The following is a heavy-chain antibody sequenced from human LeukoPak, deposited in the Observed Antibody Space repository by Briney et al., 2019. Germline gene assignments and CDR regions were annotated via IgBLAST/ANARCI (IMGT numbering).Heavy chain of an antibody. CDR2: ISYDGSNK. J-gene: IGHJ6*03. Sequence: GGSLRLSCAASGFTFSSYGMHWVRQAPGKGLEWVAVISYDGSNKYYADSVKGRFTISRDNSKNTLYLQMNSLRAEDTAVYYCAKVGAWSLDYMDVWGKGTTVTISS. D-gene: IGHD3-16*01. V-gene: IGHV3-30*18. CDR1: GFTFSSYG. CDR3: AKVGAWSLDYMDV.